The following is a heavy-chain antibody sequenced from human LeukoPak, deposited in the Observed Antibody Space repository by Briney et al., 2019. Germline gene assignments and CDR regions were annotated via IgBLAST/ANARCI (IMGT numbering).Heavy chain of an antibody. D-gene: IGHD3-10*01. CDR1: GGSISSGDYY. J-gene: IGHJ6*04. CDR3: ARDHRRITMVRGVIPPGYYYYGMDV. CDR2: IYYGGST. Sequence: PSQTLSLTCTVSGGSISSGDYYWSWIRQPPGKGLEWIGYIYYGGSTYYNPSLKSRVTISVDTSKNQFSLKLSSVTAADTAVYYCARDHRRITMVRGVIPPGYYYYGMDVWGKGTTVTVSS. V-gene: IGHV4-30-4*01.